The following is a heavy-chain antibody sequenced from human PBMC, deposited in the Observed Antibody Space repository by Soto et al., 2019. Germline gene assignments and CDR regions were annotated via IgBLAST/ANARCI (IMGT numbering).Heavy chain of an antibody. CDR3: ARGKTLDYYYYYMDV. CDR1: GGSISSYY. CDR2: IYYSGST. V-gene: IGHV4-59*01. J-gene: IGHJ6*03. Sequence: SETLSLTCTVSGGSISSYYWSWIRQPPGKGLEWIGYIYYSGSTNYNPSLKSRVTISVDTSKNQFSLKLSSVTAADTAVYYCARGKTLDYYYYYMDVWGKGTTVTVSS. D-gene: IGHD3-16*01.